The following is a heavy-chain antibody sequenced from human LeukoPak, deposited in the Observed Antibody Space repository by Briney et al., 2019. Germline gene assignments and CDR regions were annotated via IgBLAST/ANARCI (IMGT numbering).Heavy chain of an antibody. J-gene: IGHJ5*02. CDR2: ISGSGGST. CDR3: ANGYGDLVFSWFDP. Sequence: GGSLRLSCAASGFTFSSYAMSWVRQAPGKGLEWVSAISGSGGSTYYADSVKGRFTISRDNSKNTLYLQMNSLRAEDTAVYYCANGYGDLVFSWFDPWGQGTLVTVSS. V-gene: IGHV3-23*01. D-gene: IGHD4-17*01. CDR1: GFTFSSYA.